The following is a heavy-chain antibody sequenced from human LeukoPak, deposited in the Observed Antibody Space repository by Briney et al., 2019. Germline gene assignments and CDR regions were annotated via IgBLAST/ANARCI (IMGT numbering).Heavy chain of an antibody. CDR2: INPNSGGT. D-gene: IGHD6-13*01. CDR1: GYTFTGYY. V-gene: IGHV1-2*02. Sequence: ASVKVSCKASGYTFTGYYMHWVRQAPGQGLEWMGWINPNSGGTNYAQKLQGRVTMTTDTSTSTAYMELRSLRSDDTAVYYCARVKTPDSSSWYRYYYYYMDVWGKGTTVTVSS. J-gene: IGHJ6*03. CDR3: ARVKTPDSSSWYRYYYYYMDV.